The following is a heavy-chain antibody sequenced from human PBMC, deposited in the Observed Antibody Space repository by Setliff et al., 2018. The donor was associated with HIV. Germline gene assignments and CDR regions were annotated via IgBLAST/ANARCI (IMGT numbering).Heavy chain of an antibody. Sequence: LSLTCTVSGGSISSHFWSWIRQPPGKGLEWIGSIYYSGSTNYNHSLKSRVTISVVTSKNQFSLKLSSVTAADTAVYYCARGTLYYDYVWGTPFPFDYWGQGTLVTVSS. V-gene: IGHV4-59*11. CDR1: GGSISSHF. D-gene: IGHD3-16*01. CDR3: ARGTLYYDYVWGTPFPFDY. J-gene: IGHJ4*02. CDR2: IYYSGST.